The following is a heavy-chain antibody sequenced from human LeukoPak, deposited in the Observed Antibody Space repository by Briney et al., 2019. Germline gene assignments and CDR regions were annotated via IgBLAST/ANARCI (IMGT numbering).Heavy chain of an antibody. CDR3: ANGGGWAYGSGSYLF. D-gene: IGHD3-10*01. CDR1: GFTFSSYW. CDR2: IKQDGSEN. J-gene: IGHJ4*02. Sequence: GGSLRLSCAASGFTFSSYWMSWVRQAPGKGLEWVANIKQDGSENYYVDSVKGRFTISRDNSKNTLYLQMNSLRAEDTAVYYCANGGGWAYGSGSYLFWGQGTLVTVSS. V-gene: IGHV3-7*01.